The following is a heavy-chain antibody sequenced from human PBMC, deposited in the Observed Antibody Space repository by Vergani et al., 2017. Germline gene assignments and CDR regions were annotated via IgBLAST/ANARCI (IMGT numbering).Heavy chain of an antibody. CDR3: VGGYYDFWSGYLPPGDY. D-gene: IGHD3-3*01. V-gene: IGHV3-23*01. J-gene: IGHJ4*02. Sequence: EVQLLESGGGLVQPGGSLRLSCAASGFTFSSYAMSWVRQAPGKGLEWVSAISGSGGSTYYADSVKGRFTISRDNSKNTLYLQMNSLRAEDTAVYYGVGGYYDFWSGYLPPGDYWGQGTLVTVSS. CDR1: GFTFSSYA. CDR2: ISGSGGST.